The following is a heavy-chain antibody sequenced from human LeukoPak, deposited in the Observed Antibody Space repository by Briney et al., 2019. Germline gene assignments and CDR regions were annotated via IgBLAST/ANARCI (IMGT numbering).Heavy chain of an antibody. Sequence: SETLSLTCTVSGYSISSGYYWGWIRQPPGKGLEWIGSISQSGSTYKNPSLESRVTISVDTSKNQFSLKVRSVTAADTAVYYCTRDSQWELPLAIDYWGQGTLVTVSS. V-gene: IGHV4-38-2*02. D-gene: IGHD1-26*01. J-gene: IGHJ4*02. CDR2: ISQSGST. CDR3: TRDSQWELPLAIDY. CDR1: GYSISSGYY.